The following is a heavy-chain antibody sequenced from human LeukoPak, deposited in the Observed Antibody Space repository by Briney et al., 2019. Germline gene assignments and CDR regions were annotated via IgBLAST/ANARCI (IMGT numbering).Heavy chain of an antibody. CDR3: ARPNLVQWLVAPEVNYYYGMDV. D-gene: IGHD6-19*01. J-gene: IGHJ6*02. V-gene: IGHV1-8*01. CDR1: GYNFISYG. Sequence: ASVKVSCKASGYNFISYGINWVRQATGQGLEWMGWMNPNSGNTGYAQKFQGRVTMTRNTSISTAYMELSSLRSEDTAVYYCARPNLVQWLVAPEVNYYYGMDVWGQGTTVTVSS. CDR2: MNPNSGNT.